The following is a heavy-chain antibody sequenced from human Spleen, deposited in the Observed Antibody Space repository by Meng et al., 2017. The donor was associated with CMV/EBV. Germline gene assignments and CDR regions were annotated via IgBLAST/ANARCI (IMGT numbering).Heavy chain of an antibody. CDR2: ISWNSGSI. J-gene: IGHJ6*02. CDR1: GFTFDDYA. D-gene: IGHD2-8*01. CDR3: ARDMYTNSRSYFSMDV. Sequence: SLKISCAASGFTFDDYAMHWVRQAPGKGLEWVSGISWNSGSIGYADSVKGRFTISRDNAKNSLYLQMNSLRAEDTALYYCARDMYTNSRSYFSMDVWGQGTTVTVSS. V-gene: IGHV3-9*01.